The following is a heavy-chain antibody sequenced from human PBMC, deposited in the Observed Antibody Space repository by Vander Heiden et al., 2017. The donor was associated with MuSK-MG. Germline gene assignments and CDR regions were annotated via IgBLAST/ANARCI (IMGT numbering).Heavy chain of an antibody. CDR3: ARDQDFWSGTSPYFDT. CDR1: GFNFSSYE. V-gene: IGHV3-48*03. J-gene: IGHJ4*02. CDR2: ISGSGTTE. D-gene: IGHD3-3*01. Sequence: EVRLEESGGGLVEPGDYLRLSCAASGFNFSSYEMNWVRQAPGKGLEWVSYISGSGTTEFYVDSVKGRFTISRDNAKNSLFLHMSRLTAEDSGLYFCARDQDFWSGTSPYFDTGGQGTLVTVSS.